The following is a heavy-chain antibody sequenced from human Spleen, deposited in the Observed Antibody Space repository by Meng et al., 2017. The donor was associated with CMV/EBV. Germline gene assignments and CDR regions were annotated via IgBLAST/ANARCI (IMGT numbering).Heavy chain of an antibody. CDR1: GFIFSTYS. CDR2: VSSSSSFI. CDR3: ASDRYCGTTDCYSGFDY. Sequence: GESLKISCAASGFIFSTYSMNWVRHAPGKGLEWVSSVSSSSSFINYADSVKGRFTITRDNAKNSLYLQMNSLRVEDTAGYYCASDRYCGTTDCYSGFDYWGQGALVTVSS. D-gene: IGHD2-2*01. V-gene: IGHV3-21*01. J-gene: IGHJ4*02.